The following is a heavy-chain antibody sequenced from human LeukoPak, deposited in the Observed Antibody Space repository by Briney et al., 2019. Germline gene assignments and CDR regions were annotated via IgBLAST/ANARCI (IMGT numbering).Heavy chain of an antibody. CDR3: AKDSYSKGDY. CDR1: GFTFSDSY. CDR2: VSSSSSYT. Sequence: GGSLRLSCAASGFTFSDSYMSWIRQAPGKGLEWVSYVSSSSSYTNYADSVKGRFTISRDNAKKSLYLQMNSLRAEDTAVYYCAKDSYSKGDYWGQGTLVTVSS. V-gene: IGHV3-11*05. D-gene: IGHD4-11*01. J-gene: IGHJ4*02.